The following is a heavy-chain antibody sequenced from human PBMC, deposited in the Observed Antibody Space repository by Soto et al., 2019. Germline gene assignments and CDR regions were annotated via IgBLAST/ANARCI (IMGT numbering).Heavy chain of an antibody. V-gene: IGHV4-59*12. J-gene: IGHJ4*02. D-gene: IGHD3-3*01. CDR2: IYYSGST. CDR3: ARGLLRITIFGVVIPATFDY. Sequence: SETLSLTCTVSGGSISSYYWSWIRQPPWKGLEWIGYIYYSGSTNYNPSLKSRVTISVGTSKNQFSLKLSSVTAADTAVYYCARGLLRITIFGVVIPATFDYWGQGTLVTVSS. CDR1: GGSISSYY.